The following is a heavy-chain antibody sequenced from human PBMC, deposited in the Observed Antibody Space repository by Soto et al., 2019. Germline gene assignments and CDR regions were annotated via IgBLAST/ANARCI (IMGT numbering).Heavy chain of an antibody. CDR3: TSVDTTLVNTWFDP. D-gene: IGHD5-18*01. CDR1: GSSVTTTSRVG. Sequence: ITLKASGPTLVKPTPTLRLTCSFSGSSVTTTSRVGVGRIRQPPGKALELLALIYWADDKRYSPSLKNKLSVTKVTPKQELLLTTTNMDLVDTATYYCTSVDTTLVNTWFDPRGQGTLVIVS. V-gene: IGHV2-5*02. J-gene: IGHJ5*02. CDR2: IYWADDK.